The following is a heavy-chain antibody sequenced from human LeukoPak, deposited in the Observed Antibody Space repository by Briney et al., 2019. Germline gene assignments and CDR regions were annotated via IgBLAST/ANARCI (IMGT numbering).Heavy chain of an antibody. J-gene: IGHJ4*02. V-gene: IGHV1-8*01. Sequence: GASVRVSCKASGYTFTSYDINWVRQATGQGLEWMGWMNPNSGNTGYAQKFQGRVTMTRNTSISTAYMELSSLRSEDTAVYYCARGNIAAAGDDYWGQGTLVTVSS. CDR1: GYTFTSYD. CDR2: MNPNSGNT. CDR3: ARGNIAAAGDDY. D-gene: IGHD6-13*01.